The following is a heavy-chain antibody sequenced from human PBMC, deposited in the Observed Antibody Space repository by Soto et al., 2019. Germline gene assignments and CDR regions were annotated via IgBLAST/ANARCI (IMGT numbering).Heavy chain of an antibody. CDR3: ARGRYGDY. Sequence: QVHLVQSGAEVKKPGASVKVSCKGSGYAFTTYGITWVRQAPGQGLEWMGWISAHNGNTNYAQKRQARVTVTRDPSTSTAYMELRSPRSDDTAVYYCARGRYGDYWGQGALVSVSS. V-gene: IGHV1-18*01. D-gene: IGHD1-1*01. CDR1: GYAFTTYG. J-gene: IGHJ4*02. CDR2: ISAHNGNT.